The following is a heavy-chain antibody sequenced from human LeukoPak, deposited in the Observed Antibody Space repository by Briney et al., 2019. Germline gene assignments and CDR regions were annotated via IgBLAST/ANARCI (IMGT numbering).Heavy chain of an antibody. CDR3: AVLMGAPSAPFFDY. V-gene: IGHV1-2*02. CDR2: INPNSGGT. CDR1: VYTFTGYY. J-gene: IGHJ4*02. Sequence: ASVKVSCKASVYTFTGYYMHWVRQAPGQGLEWMGWINPNSGGTNYAQKFQGRVTMTRDTSISTAYMELSRLRSDDTAVYYCAVLMGAPSAPFFDYWGQGTLVTVSS. D-gene: IGHD3-16*01.